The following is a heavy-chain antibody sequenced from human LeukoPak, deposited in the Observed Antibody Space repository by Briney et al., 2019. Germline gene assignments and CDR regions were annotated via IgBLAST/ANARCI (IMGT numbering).Heavy chain of an antibody. J-gene: IGHJ4*02. Sequence: ASVKVSCKASGYTFTGFYMHWMRQAPGQGLEWMGRINPNSGGTNYAQKFQGRVTMTRDTSISTAYMELSRLRSDDTAVYYCARVLRSSSSCLGYWGQGTLVTVSS. CDR3: ARVLRSSSSCLGY. V-gene: IGHV1-2*06. CDR2: INPNSGGT. CDR1: GYTFTGFY. D-gene: IGHD6-13*01.